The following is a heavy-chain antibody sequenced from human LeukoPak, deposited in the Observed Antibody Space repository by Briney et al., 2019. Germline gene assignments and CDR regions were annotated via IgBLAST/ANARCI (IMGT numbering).Heavy chain of an antibody. CDR3: ARDDWPDAFDI. CDR2: IYYSGST. J-gene: IGHJ3*02. V-gene: IGHV4-61*01. CDR1: GYSINSGYY. Sequence: SETLSLTCTVSGYSINSGYYWSWIRQPPGKGLEWIAYIYYSGSTNYNPSLKSRVTISVDTSKNQFSLKLSSVTAADTAVYYCARDDWPDAFDIWGQGTMVTVSS. D-gene: IGHD3-9*01.